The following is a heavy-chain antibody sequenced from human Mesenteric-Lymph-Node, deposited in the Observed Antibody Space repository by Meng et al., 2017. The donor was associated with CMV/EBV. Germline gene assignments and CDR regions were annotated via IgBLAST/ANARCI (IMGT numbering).Heavy chain of an antibody. CDR1: GYSFTSYW. CDR2: VTAYNGNT. Sequence: ASVKVSCKGSGYSFTSYWIGWVRQMPGKGLEWMGWVTAYNGNTNYAQKVQGRVTMTTDRSTSTAYMELRSLRSDDTAVYYCAREYQLYSGSLDYWGQGTRVTVSS. CDR3: AREYQLYSGSLDY. D-gene: IGHD1-26*01. J-gene: IGHJ4*02. V-gene: IGHV1-18*04.